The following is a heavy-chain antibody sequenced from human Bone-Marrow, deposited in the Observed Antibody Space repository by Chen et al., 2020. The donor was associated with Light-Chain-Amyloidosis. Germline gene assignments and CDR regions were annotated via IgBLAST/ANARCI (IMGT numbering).Heavy chain of an antibody. CDR1: GFTFSNYG. Sequence: QVQLVESGGGVVQPGRSLRHSCAASGFTFSNYGMHWVRQTPGKGLEWVAVLSYDGNSKYYADSVKGRFTISRDSSKNTLYLQMNSLRAEDTSVYYCARVSFERGGPARPPGDSWGQGTLVTVSS. J-gene: IGHJ4*02. D-gene: IGHD6-6*01. CDR3: ARVSFERGGPARPPGDS. CDR2: LSYDGNSK. V-gene: IGHV3-30-3*01.